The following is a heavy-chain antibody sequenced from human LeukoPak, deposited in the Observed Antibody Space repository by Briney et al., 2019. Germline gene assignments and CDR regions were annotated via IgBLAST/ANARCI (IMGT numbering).Heavy chain of an antibody. CDR3: ARGNYYDSSGYYGGFVDY. J-gene: IGHJ4*02. D-gene: IGHD3-22*01. V-gene: IGHV1-69*06. Sequence: ASVKVSCKASGGTFSSYAISWVRQAPGQGLEWMGGIIPIFGTANYAQKFQGRVTITADKSTSTAYMELSSLRSEDTAVYYCARGNYYDSSGYYGGFVDYWGQGTPVTVSS. CDR2: IIPIFGTA. CDR1: GGTFSSYA.